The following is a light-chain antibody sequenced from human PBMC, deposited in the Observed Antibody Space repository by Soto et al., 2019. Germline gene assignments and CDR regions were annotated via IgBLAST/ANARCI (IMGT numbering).Light chain of an antibody. CDR2: EAS. CDR3: QQRGNGTPLT. V-gene: IGKV3-11*01. CDR1: RSVDSH. Sequence: VVTQSRATLTLSPGATAALSYRASRSVDSHLAWYQHKPGQAPRLLIFEASTRATGVPARFSGSGSGTHFTLTINSLEPEDFAVYYCQQRGNGTPLTFGGGTKVEI. J-gene: IGKJ4*01.